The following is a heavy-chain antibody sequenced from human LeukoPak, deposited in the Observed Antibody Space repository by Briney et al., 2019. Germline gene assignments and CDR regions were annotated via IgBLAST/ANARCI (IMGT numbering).Heavy chain of an antibody. D-gene: IGHD1-26*01. CDR1: GFTFSSYG. V-gene: IGHV3-30*18. CDR3: AKDQRWESPHYLDS. J-gene: IGHJ4*02. Sequence: GGSLRLSCAASGFTFSSYGMHWVRQAPGKGLEWVAVISYDGSNKYYADSVKGRFTISRDNSKNTLYVQMNSLRDEDTALYYCAKDQRWESPHYLDSWGQGTLVTVSS. CDR2: ISYDGSNK.